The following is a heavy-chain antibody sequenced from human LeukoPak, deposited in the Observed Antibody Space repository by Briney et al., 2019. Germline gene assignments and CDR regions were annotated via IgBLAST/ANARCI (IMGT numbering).Heavy chain of an antibody. Sequence: ETLSLTCTVSGGSISSSSYYWGWVRQAPGKGLVWVSRINNDGSSTSYADSVQGRFTISRDNAKNTLYLQMNSLRAEDTALYYCARVARADYYYYYMDVWGKGTTVTVSS. CDR2: INNDGSST. J-gene: IGHJ6*03. V-gene: IGHV3-74*01. CDR3: ARVARADYYYYYMDV. CDR1: GGSISSSSYY.